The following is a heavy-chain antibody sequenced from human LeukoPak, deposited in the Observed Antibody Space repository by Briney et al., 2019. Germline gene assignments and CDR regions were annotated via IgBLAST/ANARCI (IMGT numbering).Heavy chain of an antibody. V-gene: IGHV4-59*01. CDR2: IYYRVTS. D-gene: IGHD2-15*01. J-gene: IGHJ5*02. CDR3: ARDAAAVRFDP. Sequence: PSETLSLTCTVSGDSINTYYWSWTRQPPGKGLEWIGYIYYRVTSDYNPSLKSRVTMSVDMSTSQISLKLSSVTAADTAVYYCARDAAAVRFDPWGQGTLVTVSS. CDR1: GDSINTYY.